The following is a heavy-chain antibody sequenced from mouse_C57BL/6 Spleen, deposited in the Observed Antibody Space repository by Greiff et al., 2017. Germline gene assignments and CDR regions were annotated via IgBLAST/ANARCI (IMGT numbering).Heavy chain of an antibody. J-gene: IGHJ1*03. CDR1: GYTFTSYW. CDR3: ARSSYPGYFDV. V-gene: IGHV1-64*01. CDR2: IHPNSGST. D-gene: IGHD1-1*01. Sequence: QVQLQQPGAELVKPGASVKLSCKASGYTFTSYWMHWVKQRPGQGLEWIGMIHPNSGSTNYNEKFKSKATMTVDKSSSTAYMQLSSLTSEDSAVYYCARSSYPGYFDVWGTGTTVTVSS.